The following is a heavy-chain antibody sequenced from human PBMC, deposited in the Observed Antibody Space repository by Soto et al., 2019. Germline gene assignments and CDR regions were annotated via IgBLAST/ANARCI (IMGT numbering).Heavy chain of an antibody. V-gene: IGHV3-11*01. CDR1: GFSFGDYY. J-gene: IGHJ6*04. Sequence: QVQLVESGGGLVNPGVSLRLSCAASGFSFGDYYMRWIRLAPGKGLEWVAYISRSGGTIYYGDSVKGRFTISRDNAKNSLYLQMSSLRVEDTAVYYCARETLYYMDVWGKGTTVTVSS. CDR3: ARETLYYMDV. D-gene: IGHD2-15*01. CDR2: ISRSGGTI.